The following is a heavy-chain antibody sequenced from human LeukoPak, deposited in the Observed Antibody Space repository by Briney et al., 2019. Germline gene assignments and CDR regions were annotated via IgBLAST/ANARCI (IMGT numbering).Heavy chain of an antibody. CDR2: IYYSGST. Sequence: TSETLSLTCTVSGGSISSGDYYWSWIRQPPGKGLEWIGYIYYSGSTYYNPSLKSRVTISVDTSKNQFSLKLSSVTAADTAVCYCARVHYSGSYYFDYWGQGTLVTVSS. J-gene: IGHJ4*02. CDR3: ARVHYSGSYYFDY. V-gene: IGHV4-30-4*01. D-gene: IGHD1-26*01. CDR1: GGSISSGDYY.